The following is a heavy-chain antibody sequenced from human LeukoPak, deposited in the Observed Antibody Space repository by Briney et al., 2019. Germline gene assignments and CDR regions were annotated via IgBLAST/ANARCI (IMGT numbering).Heavy chain of an antibody. V-gene: IGHV3-72*01. Sequence: GGSLRLSCAASGFTFSDHYMDCVRQAPGKGLEWVGRSRDKANSYTTEYAASVEGRFTVSRDDSKKSLYLQMDSLKSEDTAVYYCARVKVESGSYYFDTWGQGTLVTVSS. J-gene: IGHJ4*02. D-gene: IGHD1-26*01. CDR3: ARVKVESGSYYFDT. CDR1: GFTFSDHY. CDR2: SRDKANSYTT.